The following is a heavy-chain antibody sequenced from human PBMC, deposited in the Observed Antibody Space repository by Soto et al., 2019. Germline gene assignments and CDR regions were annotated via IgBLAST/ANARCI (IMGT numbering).Heavy chain of an antibody. Sequence: QVQLVESGGGVVQPGQSLRLSCAASGFTFPRFGMHWVRQAPGKGLEWVALITYEGSQIYYADAVKGRFTISRDNGDNTLSLQMDNLRTEDTATYFCAKGRGGRNWANYYGLDVWGQGTTVTVSS. CDR3: AKGRGGRNWANYYGLDV. V-gene: IGHV3-30*18. CDR1: GFTFPRFG. D-gene: IGHD1-26*01. CDR2: ITYEGSQI. J-gene: IGHJ6*02.